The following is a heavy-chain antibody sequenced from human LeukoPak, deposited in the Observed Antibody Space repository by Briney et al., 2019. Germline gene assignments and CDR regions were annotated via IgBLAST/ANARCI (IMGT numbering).Heavy chain of an antibody. CDR2: IKQDGSEK. CDR3: ARAPPHDVLLWFGEFDY. CDR1: GFTVSSNY. D-gene: IGHD3-10*01. V-gene: IGHV3-7*01. J-gene: IGHJ4*02. Sequence: PGGSLRLSCAASGFTVSSNYMSWVRQAPGKGLEWVANIKQDGSEKYYVDSVKGRFTISRDNAKNSLYLQMNSLRAEDTAVYYCARAPPHDVLLWFGEFDYWGQGTLVTVSS.